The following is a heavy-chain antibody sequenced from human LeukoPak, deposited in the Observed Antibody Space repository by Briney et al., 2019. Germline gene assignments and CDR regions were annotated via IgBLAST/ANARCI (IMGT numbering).Heavy chain of an antibody. V-gene: IGHV4-34*01. CDR3: ATYSVAEERYYFDY. D-gene: IGHD6-19*01. J-gene: IGHJ4*02. Sequence: PSETLSLTCAVYGGSFSGYYWSWIRQPPGKGLEWIGEINHSGSTNYNPSLKSRVTISVDTSKNQFSLKLSSVTAADTAVYYCATYSVAEERYYFDYWGQGTLVTVSS. CDR1: GGSFSGYY. CDR2: INHSGST.